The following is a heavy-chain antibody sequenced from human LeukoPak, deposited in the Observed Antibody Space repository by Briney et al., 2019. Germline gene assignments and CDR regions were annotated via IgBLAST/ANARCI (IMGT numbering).Heavy chain of an antibody. CDR3: ARNSRVASTSGLNY. CDR1: GGTFSSYP. J-gene: IGHJ4*02. D-gene: IGHD5-12*01. Sequence: VASVTVSFKFSGGTFSSYPISWVRQAPGQGLEWMGEITPIFGEAQNPEKFQGRVTTTADEPTSTVYMELTSLRLDDTAMYYCARNSRVASTSGLNYWGQGTLVTVSS. CDR2: ITPIFGEA. V-gene: IGHV1-69*13.